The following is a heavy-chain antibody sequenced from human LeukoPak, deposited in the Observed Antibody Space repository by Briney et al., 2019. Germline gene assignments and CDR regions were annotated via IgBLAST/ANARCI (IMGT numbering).Heavy chain of an antibody. Sequence: ASVKVSCKTSGYTFTGYYIYWVRQAPGQGLEWMGQITPTSGGTNYAQKFQGRVTMTRDTSITTAYMELSRLTSGDTAVYYCTRGGADYWGQGTLVTVSS. D-gene: IGHD1-26*01. CDR3: TRGGADY. CDR2: ITPTSGGT. J-gene: IGHJ4*02. V-gene: IGHV1-2*06. CDR1: GYTFTGYY.